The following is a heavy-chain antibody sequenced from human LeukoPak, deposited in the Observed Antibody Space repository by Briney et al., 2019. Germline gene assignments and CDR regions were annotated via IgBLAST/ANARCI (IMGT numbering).Heavy chain of an antibody. Sequence: GGSLRLSCAASGFTFSSFAMSWVRQAPGKGLEWVSTISGSGGSTYYADSVKGRFTISRDNSKNTLYLQMNSLRAEDTAVYYCAKVGTTYYYDRGGVYWGQGTLVTVSS. CDR3: AKVGTTYYYDRGGVY. J-gene: IGHJ4*02. D-gene: IGHD3-10*02. CDR1: GFTFSSFA. V-gene: IGHV3-23*01. CDR2: ISGSGGST.